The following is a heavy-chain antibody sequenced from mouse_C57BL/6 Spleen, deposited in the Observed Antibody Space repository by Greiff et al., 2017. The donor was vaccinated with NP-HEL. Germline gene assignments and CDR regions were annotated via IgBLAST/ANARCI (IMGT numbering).Heavy chain of an antibody. CDR2: ISSGSSTI. J-gene: IGHJ4*01. V-gene: IGHV5-17*01. D-gene: IGHD1-1*01. CDR3: ARTTVVATEAMDY. CDR1: GFTFSDYG. Sequence: EVQLVESGGGLVKPGGSLKLSCAASGFTFSDYGMHWVRQAPEKGLEWVAYISSGSSTIYYADTVKGRFTISRDNAKNTLFLQMTSLRSEDTAMYYCARTTVVATEAMDYWGQGTSVTVSS.